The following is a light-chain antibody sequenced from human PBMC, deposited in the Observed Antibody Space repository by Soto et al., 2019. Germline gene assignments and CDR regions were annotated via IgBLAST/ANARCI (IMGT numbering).Light chain of an antibody. J-gene: IGKJ2*01. CDR3: QEYGGSPLYA. Sequence: EIVLAQSPGTLSLSPGQRATLSCRTSQSVRSTWLAWYQQKPGQAPRLLVFATSSRATGIPDRFSGSGSGTDSTLTISSLEPEDVAVYYCQEYGGSPLYAFGQGTKLEIK. CDR2: ATS. V-gene: IGKV3-20*01. CDR1: QSVRSTW.